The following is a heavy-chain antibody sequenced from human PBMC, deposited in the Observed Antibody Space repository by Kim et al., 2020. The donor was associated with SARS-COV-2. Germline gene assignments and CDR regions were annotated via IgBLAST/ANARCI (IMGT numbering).Heavy chain of an antibody. V-gene: IGHV3-23*01. J-gene: IGHJ4*02. D-gene: IGHD3-9*01. CDR2: ISGSGGST. CDR3: AKEERPYDILTGYQY. Sequence: GGSLRLSCAASGFTFSSYAMSWVRQAPGKGLEWVSAISGSGGSTYCADSVKGRFTISRDNSKNTLYLQMNSLRAEDTAVYYCAKEERPYDILTGYQYWGQGTLVTVSS. CDR1: GFTFSSYA.